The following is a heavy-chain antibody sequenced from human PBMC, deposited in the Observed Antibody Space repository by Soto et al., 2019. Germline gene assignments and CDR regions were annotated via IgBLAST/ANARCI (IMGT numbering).Heavy chain of an antibody. Sequence: TSETLSLTCTVSGGSISSSSYYWGWIRQPPGKGLEWIGSIYYSGSTYYNPSLKSRVTISVDTSKNQFSLKLSSVTAADTAVYYCASLSTDIVVVPAAMPSDAFDIWGQGTMVTVSS. J-gene: IGHJ3*02. CDR3: ASLSTDIVVVPAAMPSDAFDI. CDR2: IYYSGST. V-gene: IGHV4-39*01. CDR1: GGSISSSSYY. D-gene: IGHD2-2*01.